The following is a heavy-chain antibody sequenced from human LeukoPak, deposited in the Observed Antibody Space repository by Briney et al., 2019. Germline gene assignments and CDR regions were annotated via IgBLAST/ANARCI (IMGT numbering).Heavy chain of an antibody. D-gene: IGHD6-19*01. CDR3: ARVLSSGWFLDP. CDR2: INPNSGGT. V-gene: IGHV1-2*02. J-gene: IGHJ5*02. Sequence: ASVKVSCKASGYTFTGYYMHWVRQAPGQGLEWMGWINPNSGGTNYAQKFQGRVTMTRDTSIGTAYMELSRLRSDDTAVYYCARVLSSGWFLDPWGQGTLVTVSS. CDR1: GYTFTGYY.